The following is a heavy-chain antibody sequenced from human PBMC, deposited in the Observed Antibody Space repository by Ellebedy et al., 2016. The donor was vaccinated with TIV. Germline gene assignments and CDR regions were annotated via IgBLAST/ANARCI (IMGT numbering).Heavy chain of an antibody. CDR1: GFTFSHYY. D-gene: IGHD1-14*01. CDR3: AIETPNRAFDI. V-gene: IGHV3-7*01. Sequence: PGGSLRLSCAASGFTFSHYYMTWVRQAPGKGLEWVANIDKNGGEKSYVDSVKGRFTISRDNAKNSLFLQMNSLRVEDTAVYYCAIETPNRAFDIWGQGAMVTVSS. J-gene: IGHJ3*02. CDR2: IDKNGGEK.